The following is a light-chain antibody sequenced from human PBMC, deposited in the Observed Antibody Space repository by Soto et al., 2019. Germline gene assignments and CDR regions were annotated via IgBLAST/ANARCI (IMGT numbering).Light chain of an antibody. CDR2: GAS. Sequence: EVVMSQSPATLSVSLGERATLSCRPSQSVSSNLSWYQLKPGQAPRLLIYGASTRATGIPARFSGSGSGTDFTLTISSLQSEDFAVYYCQQYNNWLTWTFGQGTKVDIK. J-gene: IGKJ1*01. CDR1: QSVSSN. CDR3: QQYNNWLTWT. V-gene: IGKV3-15*01.